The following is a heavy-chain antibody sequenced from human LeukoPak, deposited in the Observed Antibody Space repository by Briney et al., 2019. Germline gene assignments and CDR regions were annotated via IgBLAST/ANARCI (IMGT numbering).Heavy chain of an antibody. CDR1: GFIFSIYN. D-gene: IGHD2-21*01. Sequence: PGGSLRLSCAASGFIFSIYNMNRVRQAPGKGLEWVSYISSSSSTIYYTDSVKGRFTISRDNAKNSLYLQMNSLRAEDTAVYYCARDHRGGDFDYWGQGTLVTVSS. CDR2: ISSSSSTI. CDR3: ARDHRGGDFDY. J-gene: IGHJ4*02. V-gene: IGHV3-48*01.